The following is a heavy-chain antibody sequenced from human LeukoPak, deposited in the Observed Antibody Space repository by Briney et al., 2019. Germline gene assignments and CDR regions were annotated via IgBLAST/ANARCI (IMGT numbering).Heavy chain of an antibody. CDR2: MNPNSGNT. Sequence: GASVKVSCKASGYTFTSYDINWVRQATGQGLEWMGWMNPNSGNTGYAQKFQGRVTMTRNTSISTAYMELSSLRSEGTAVYYCARSRPPITMIVVVKVIGPFDIWGQGTMVTVSS. D-gene: IGHD3-22*01. J-gene: IGHJ3*02. CDR3: ARSRPPITMIVVVKVIGPFDI. V-gene: IGHV1-8*01. CDR1: GYTFTSYD.